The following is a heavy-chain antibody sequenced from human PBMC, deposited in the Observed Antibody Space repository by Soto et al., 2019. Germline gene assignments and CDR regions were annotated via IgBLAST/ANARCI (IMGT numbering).Heavy chain of an antibody. V-gene: IGHV3-21*01. D-gene: IGHD1-26*01. CDR2: ISSSSSYI. CDR1: GFTFSSYS. CDR3: ARDSYYFRSSTNPTDV. J-gene: IGHJ6*01. Sequence: PVGSLRLSCAASGFTFSSYSMNWGRQAPGKGLEWVSSISSSSSYIYYADSVKGRFTISRDNAKNSLYLQMNSLRAEDTAVYYCARDSYYFRSSTNPTDVWGQGTTVTVSS.